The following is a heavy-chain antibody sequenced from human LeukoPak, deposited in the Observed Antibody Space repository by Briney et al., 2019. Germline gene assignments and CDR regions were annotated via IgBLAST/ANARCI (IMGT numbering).Heavy chain of an antibody. D-gene: IGHD3-22*01. CDR3: ARPPTGYSGPKDDAFDI. CDR1: GYSFTSYW. CDR2: IYPGDSDT. V-gene: IGHV5-51*01. J-gene: IGHJ3*02. Sequence: GESLKISCKGSGYSFTSYWIGWVRQMPGKGLEWMGIIYPGDSDTRYSPSFQGQVTISADKSISTAYLQWSSLKASDTAMYYCARPPTGYSGPKDDAFDIWGQGTMVTVSS.